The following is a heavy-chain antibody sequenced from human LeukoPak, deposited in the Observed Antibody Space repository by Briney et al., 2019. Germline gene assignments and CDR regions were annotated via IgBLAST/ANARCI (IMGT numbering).Heavy chain of an antibody. Sequence: SETLSLTCTVSGGSISSYYWSWIRQPPGKGLEWIGYIYYSGSTNYNPSLKSRVTISVDTSKNQFSLKLSSVTAADTAVYYCARGSTPCDSSRTHFDSWGQGTLVTVSS. V-gene: IGHV4-59*01. CDR1: GGSISSYY. CDR2: IYYSGST. D-gene: IGHD3-10*01. CDR3: ARGSTPCDSSRTHFDS. J-gene: IGHJ4*02.